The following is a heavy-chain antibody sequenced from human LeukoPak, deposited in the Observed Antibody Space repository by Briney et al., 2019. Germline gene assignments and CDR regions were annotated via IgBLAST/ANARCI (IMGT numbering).Heavy chain of an antibody. J-gene: IGHJ4*02. V-gene: IGHV4-34*01. CDR3: ARASPYYYGSGSYYNY. CDR1: GGSLSGYY. Sequence: SETLSLTCAVYGGSLSGYYWSWIRQPPGKGLEWIGEINHSGSTNYNPSLKSRVTISVDTSKNQFSLKLSSVTAADTAVYYCARASPYYYGSGSYYNYWGQGTLVTVSS. CDR2: INHSGST. D-gene: IGHD3-10*01.